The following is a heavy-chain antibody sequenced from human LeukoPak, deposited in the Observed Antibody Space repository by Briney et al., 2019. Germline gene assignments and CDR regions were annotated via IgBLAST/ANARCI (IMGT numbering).Heavy chain of an antibody. D-gene: IGHD3-22*01. V-gene: IGHV4-59*11. CDR1: GVSIRRHY. Sequence: SETLSLTCSVSGVSIRRHYWSWIRQPPGKGLEWIGYIYSDGDTNYNPSLKSRVTFSLDTSKNQFSLKLSSVTAADTAVYYCARESYDSSGYYYGSAEYFQHWGQGTLVTVSS. J-gene: IGHJ1*01. CDR3: ARESYDSSGYYYGSAEYFQH. CDR2: IYSDGDT.